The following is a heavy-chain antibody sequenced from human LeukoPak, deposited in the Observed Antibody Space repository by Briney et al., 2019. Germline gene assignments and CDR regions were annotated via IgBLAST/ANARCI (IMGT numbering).Heavy chain of an antibody. J-gene: IGHJ4*02. CDR3: ARAIYDSSGFGDY. V-gene: IGHV3-48*02. CDR1: GFTFSSYS. D-gene: IGHD3-22*01. CDR2: ISSSGTTI. Sequence: GGSLRLSCVASGFTFSSYSMNWVRQAPGKGLEWVSYISSSGTTIYFADSVKGRFTISRDNATNSLYLQMNSLRDEDTAVYYCARAIYDSSGFGDYWGQGTLVTVSS.